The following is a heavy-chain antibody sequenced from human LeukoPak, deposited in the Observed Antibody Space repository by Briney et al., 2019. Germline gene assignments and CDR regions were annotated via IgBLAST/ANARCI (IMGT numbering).Heavy chain of an antibody. CDR3: ARDSSGWYED. CDR2: IYYSGST. D-gene: IGHD6-19*01. J-gene: IGHJ4*02. CDR1: GGSISSYY. V-gene: IGHV4-59*01. Sequence: SETLSLTCTVSGGSISSYYWSWIRQPPGKGLEWIGYIYYSGSTNYNPSLKSRVTVPVDTSKNQFSLKLSSVTAADTAVYYCARDSSGWYEDWGQGTLVTVSS.